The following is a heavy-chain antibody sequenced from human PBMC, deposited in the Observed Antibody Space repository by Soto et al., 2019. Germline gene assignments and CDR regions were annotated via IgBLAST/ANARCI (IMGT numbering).Heavy chain of an antibody. CDR1: GFTLSSYS. CDR2: ISYNGGKT. J-gene: IGHJ5*02. CDR3: ARVVGDGWFDP. Sequence: PGGSLRLSCAASGFTLSSYSIHWVRQAPGKGLEYVSAISYNGGKTYYANSVEGRFTISRDTSKNTLYLQMDSLRVEDMAVYYCARVVGDGWFDPWGQGTLVTVSS. D-gene: IGHD4-17*01. V-gene: IGHV3-64*01.